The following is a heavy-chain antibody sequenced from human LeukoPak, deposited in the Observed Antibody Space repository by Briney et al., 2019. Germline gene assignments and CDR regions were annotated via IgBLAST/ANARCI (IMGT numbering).Heavy chain of an antibody. V-gene: IGHV5-10-1*01. D-gene: IGHD3-9*01. Sequence: GESLKISCKGSGYSFTSYWISWVRQMPGKGLEWMGRIDPSDSYTNYSPSFQGHVTISADKSISTAYLQWSSLKASDTAMYYCARHSLSFLGSYYDILTGYYPFDYWGQGTLVTVSS. J-gene: IGHJ4*02. CDR3: ARHSLSFLGSYYDILTGYYPFDY. CDR1: GYSFTSYW. CDR2: IDPSDSYT.